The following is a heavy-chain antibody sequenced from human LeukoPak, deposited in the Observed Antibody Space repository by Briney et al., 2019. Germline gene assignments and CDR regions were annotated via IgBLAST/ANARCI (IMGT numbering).Heavy chain of an antibody. V-gene: IGHV1-18*01. J-gene: IGHJ4*02. CDR3: ARDAAVYDSSGLDY. D-gene: IGHD3-22*01. CDR2: ISAYNGNT. CDR1: GYTFTSYG. Sequence: ASVKVSCKASGYTFTSYGISWVRQAPGQGLEWMGWISAYNGNTNYAQKLQGRVTMTTDTSTSTAYMELRSLRSDDTAVYYCARDAAVYDSSGLDYWGQGTLVTVSS.